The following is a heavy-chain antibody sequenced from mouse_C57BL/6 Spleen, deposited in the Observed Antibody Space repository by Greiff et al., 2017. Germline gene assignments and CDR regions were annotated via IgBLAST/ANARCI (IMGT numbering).Heavy chain of an antibody. V-gene: IGHV1-26*01. J-gene: IGHJ3*01. Sequence: EVQLQQSGPELVKPGASVKISCKASGYTFTDYYMNWVKQSHGKSLEWIGDINPNNGGTSYNQKFKGKAILTADKSSSTAYMELRSLTSEDSAVYYCTSSDDGLFFAYWGQGTLVTVSA. CDR2: INPNNGGT. CDR1: GYTFTDYY. D-gene: IGHD2-3*01. CDR3: TSSDDGLFFAY.